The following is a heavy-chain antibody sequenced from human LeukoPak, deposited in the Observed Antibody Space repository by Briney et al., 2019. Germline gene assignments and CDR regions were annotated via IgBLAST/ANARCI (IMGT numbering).Heavy chain of an antibody. D-gene: IGHD2-15*01. Sequence: SETLSLTCAVYGGSFSGYYWSWIRQPPGKGLEWIGEINHSGSTNYNPSLKSRVTISVDTSKNQFSLKLSSVTAADTAVYYCARGEGGYCSGGSCYSTINDYWGQGTLVTVSS. J-gene: IGHJ4*02. CDR2: INHSGST. CDR1: GGSFSGYY. CDR3: ARGEGGYCSGGSCYSTINDY. V-gene: IGHV4-34*01.